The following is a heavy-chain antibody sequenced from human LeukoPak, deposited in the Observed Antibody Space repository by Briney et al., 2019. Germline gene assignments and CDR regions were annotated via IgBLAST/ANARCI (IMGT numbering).Heavy chain of an antibody. V-gene: IGHV4-34*01. CDR1: GGSFSGYY. CDR3: ARMRYYYGSGSTYYFDY. D-gene: IGHD3-10*01. J-gene: IGHJ4*02. CDR2: IYYSGST. Sequence: SETLSLTCAVYGGSFSGYYWGWIRQPPGKGLEWIGSIYYSGSTYYNPSLKSRVTISVDMSKNQFSLKLSSVTAADTAVYYCARMRYYYGSGSTYYFDYWGQGTLVTVSS.